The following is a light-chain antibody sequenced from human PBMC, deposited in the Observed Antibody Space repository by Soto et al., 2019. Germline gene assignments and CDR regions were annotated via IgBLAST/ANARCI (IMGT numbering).Light chain of an antibody. V-gene: IGLV2-14*01. CDR1: STDVGDYYF. CDR2: EVS. Sequence: QSALTQPASVSGSPGQSITISCTAASTDVGDYYFVSWYQHHPGKAPKLIIYEVSSRPSGVSHRFSASASGSTASLTISGLQADDEADYYCGSYTNTTYVFGTGTKVNDL. CDR3: GSYTNTTYV. J-gene: IGLJ1*01.